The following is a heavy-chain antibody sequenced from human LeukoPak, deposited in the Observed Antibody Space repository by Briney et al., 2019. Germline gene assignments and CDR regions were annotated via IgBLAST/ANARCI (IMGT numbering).Heavy chain of an antibody. V-gene: IGHV4-59*01. J-gene: IGHJ1*01. D-gene: IGHD6-13*01. CDR3: ARSGGLYTSTWYFHH. CDR1: GGSISSYH. Sequence: PSETLSLTCTVSGGSISSYHWSWIRQPPGKGLEWIGYIDYSGSTIYNPSLKSRVTISVNTSKNQSSLQLSSVTAADTAVYYCARSGGLYTSTWYFHHWGQGTLVTVSS. CDR2: IDYSGST.